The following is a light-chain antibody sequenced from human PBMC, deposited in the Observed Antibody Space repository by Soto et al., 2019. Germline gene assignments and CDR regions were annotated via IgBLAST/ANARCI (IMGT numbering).Light chain of an antibody. V-gene: IGLV1-40*01. CDR3: QSYDSSLSALV. J-gene: IGLJ3*02. CDR1: SSNIGAGYD. Sequence: QSVLTQPPSVSGAPGQGVTISCAGTSSNIGAGYDVHWYLQVPGTAPKLLIYTNSNRPSGVPDRFSGSKSGTSASLAITGLQAADEADYYCQSYDSSLSALVFGGGTKVTVL. CDR2: TNS.